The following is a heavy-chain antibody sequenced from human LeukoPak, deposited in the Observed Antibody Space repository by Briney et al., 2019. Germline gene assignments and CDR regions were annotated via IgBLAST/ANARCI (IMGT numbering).Heavy chain of an antibody. CDR2: IYHSGST. CDR3: ARGPYYYDSSGYYPFDY. CDR1: GGSFSGYY. Sequence: PSGTLSLTCAVYGGSFSGYYWSWIRQPPGKGLEWIGYIYHSGSTYYNPSLKSRVTISVDRSKNQFSLKLSSVTAADTAVYYCARGPYYYDSSGYYPFDYWGQGTLVTVSS. V-gene: IGHV4-34*01. D-gene: IGHD3-22*01. J-gene: IGHJ4*02.